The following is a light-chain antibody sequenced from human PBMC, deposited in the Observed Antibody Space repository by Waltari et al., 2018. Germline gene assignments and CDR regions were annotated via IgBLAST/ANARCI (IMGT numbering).Light chain of an antibody. J-gene: IGLJ1*01. CDR1: SSDIGGYNG. Sequence: QYALTQPPSVSTSLGQSVTISCTGTSSDIGGYNGVTWYQQHPGTAPRLLIYEVSKRPSGVSDRFSGSKSGNTASLTISGLQAEDEADYYCGSYRSGSTFIFGAGTRLTVL. CDR2: EVS. V-gene: IGLV2-18*02. CDR3: GSYRSGSTFI.